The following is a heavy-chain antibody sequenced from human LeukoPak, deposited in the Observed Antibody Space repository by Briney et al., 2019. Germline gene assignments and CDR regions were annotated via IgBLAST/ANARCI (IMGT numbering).Heavy chain of an antibody. CDR2: ISAYNGNT. D-gene: IGHD3-22*01. CDR1: GYTFTSYG. Sequence: ASVKVSCKASGYTFTSYGISWVRQAPGQGLEWMGWISAYNGNTNYAQRLQGRVTMTTDTSTSTAYMELRSLRSDDTAVYYCARTYYYDSSGYWGSRDWFDPWGQGTLVTVSS. J-gene: IGHJ5*02. V-gene: IGHV1-18*01. CDR3: ARTYYYDSSGYWGSRDWFDP.